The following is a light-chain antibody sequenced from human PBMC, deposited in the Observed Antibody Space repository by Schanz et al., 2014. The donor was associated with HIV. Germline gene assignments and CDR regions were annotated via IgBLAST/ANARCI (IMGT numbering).Light chain of an antibody. CDR2: GAS. CDR3: LQRSNWRT. CDR1: QSVSSN. V-gene: IGKV3-11*01. J-gene: IGKJ1*01. Sequence: EIVMTQSPATLSVSPGERATLSCRASQSVSSNLAWYQQKPGQAPRLLIYGASSRATGIPDRFSGSGSGTDFTLTISSLEPEDSAVYYCLQRSNWRTFGQGTKVE.